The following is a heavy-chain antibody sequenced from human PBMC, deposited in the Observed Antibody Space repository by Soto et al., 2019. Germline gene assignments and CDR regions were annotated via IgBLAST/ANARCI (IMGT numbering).Heavy chain of an antibody. Sequence: ASVKVSCKASGYTFNSYGISWVRQAPGQGLEWMGWISAYNGNTNYAQKLQGRVTMTTDTSTSTAYMELRSLRSDDTAVYYCARVGYDSSGYYYPHYWGQGTLVTVSS. CDR1: GYTFNSYG. D-gene: IGHD3-22*01. CDR2: ISAYNGNT. V-gene: IGHV1-18*01. CDR3: ARVGYDSSGYYYPHY. J-gene: IGHJ4*02.